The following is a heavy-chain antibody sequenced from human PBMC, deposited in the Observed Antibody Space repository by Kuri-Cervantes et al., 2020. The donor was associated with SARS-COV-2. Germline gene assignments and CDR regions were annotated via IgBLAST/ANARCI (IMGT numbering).Heavy chain of an antibody. J-gene: IGHJ6*03. CDR2: IRSKTNSHAT. D-gene: IGHD3-3*01. Sequence: GGSLRLSCAASGFTFDDYAMHWVRQASGKGLEWVGRIRSKTNSHATSYAASVKGRFTISRDDSKSITYLQMNSLRAEDTPVFYCARTSILGVVLSSFYYYHYMDVWGKGTTVTVSS. CDR1: GFTFDDYA. CDR3: ARTSILGVVLSSFYYYHYMDV. V-gene: IGHV3-73*01.